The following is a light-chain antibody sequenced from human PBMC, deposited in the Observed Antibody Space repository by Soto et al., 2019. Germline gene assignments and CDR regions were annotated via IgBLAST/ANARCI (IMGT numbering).Light chain of an antibody. Sequence: QSVLTQPRSVSGSPGQSVTISCTGTSSDVGGYNHVSWYQQHPGKAPTLMISDVSKRPSGVPDRFSGSKSGNTASLTISGLQVEDEAYYYCCSFSRSFTDYVFGSGTKLTVL. CDR2: DVS. V-gene: IGLV2-11*01. CDR3: CSFSRSFTDYV. J-gene: IGLJ1*01. CDR1: SSDVGGYNH.